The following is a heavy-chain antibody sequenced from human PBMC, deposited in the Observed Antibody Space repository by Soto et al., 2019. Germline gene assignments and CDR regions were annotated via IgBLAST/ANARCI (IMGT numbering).Heavy chain of an antibody. D-gene: IGHD2-15*01. V-gene: IGHV4-30-2*01. J-gene: IGHJ5*02. Sequence: QLQLQESGSGLVKPSQTLSLTCAVSGGSISSGGYSWSWIRQPPGKGLEWIGYIYHSGSTYYNPSLKSRVTISVDRPXXHXPXXLRSVTAADTAVYYCASSNIYCSGGSCRGANWFDPWGQGTLVTVSS. CDR3: ASSNIYCSGGSCRGANWFDP. CDR2: IYHSGST. CDR1: GGSISSGGYS.